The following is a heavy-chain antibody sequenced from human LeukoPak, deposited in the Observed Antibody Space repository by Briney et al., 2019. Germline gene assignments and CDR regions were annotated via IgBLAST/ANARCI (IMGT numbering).Heavy chain of an antibody. CDR3: ARDYCSGGSCWPSDY. CDR2: INPNSGGT. V-gene: IGHV1-2*02. J-gene: IGHJ4*02. Sequence: ASVKVSCKASGYTFTGYYMHWVRQAPGQGPEWMGWINPNSGGTDYAQKFRGRVTMTRDTSISTAYMEVSNLRSDDTALYYCARDYCSGGSCWPSDYWGQGTLATVSS. D-gene: IGHD2-15*01. CDR1: GYTFTGYY.